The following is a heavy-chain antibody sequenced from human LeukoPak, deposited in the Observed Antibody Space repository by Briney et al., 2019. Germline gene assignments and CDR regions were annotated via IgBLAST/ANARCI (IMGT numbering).Heavy chain of an antibody. Sequence: SETLSLTCTVSGYSISSGYYWGWIRQPPGKGLEWIGSIYHSGSTYYNPSLKSRVAISVDTSKNQFSLKLSSVTAADTAVYYCARERGCGGGDCFIDYWGQGTLVTVSS. CDR2: IYHSGST. CDR1: GYSISSGYY. D-gene: IGHD2-21*02. J-gene: IGHJ4*02. CDR3: ARERGCGGGDCFIDY. V-gene: IGHV4-38-2*02.